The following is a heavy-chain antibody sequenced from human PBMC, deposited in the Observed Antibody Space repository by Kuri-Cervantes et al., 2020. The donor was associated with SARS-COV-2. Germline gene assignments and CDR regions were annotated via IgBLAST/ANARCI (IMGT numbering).Heavy chain of an antibody. Sequence: GGSLRLSCTASAFIFSDYYMTWIRQAPGKGLEWVSNIGPSGTTKYYADSVKGRFTISRDNAKNSLYLQMSSLRAEDTAVYYCARDLRLGKSLDYWGQGTLVTVSS. J-gene: IGHJ4*02. V-gene: IGHV3-11*04. D-gene: IGHD7-27*01. CDR1: AFIFSDYY. CDR3: ARDLRLGKSLDY. CDR2: IGPSGTTK.